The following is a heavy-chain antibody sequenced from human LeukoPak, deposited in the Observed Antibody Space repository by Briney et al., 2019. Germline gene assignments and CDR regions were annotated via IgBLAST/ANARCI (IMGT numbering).Heavy chain of an antibody. CDR2: IYYSGST. J-gene: IGHJ6*02. CDR3: ARRPLVVVPAAQRPYYYYYYGMDV. D-gene: IGHD2-2*01. CDR1: GGSISSYY. Sequence: SETLSLTCTVSGGSISSYYWSWIRQPPGKGLEWIGYIYYSGSTNYNPSLKSRVTISVDTSKNQFSLKLSSVTAADTAVYYCARRPLVVVPAAQRPYYYYYYGMDVWGQGTTVTVSS. V-gene: IGHV4-59*12.